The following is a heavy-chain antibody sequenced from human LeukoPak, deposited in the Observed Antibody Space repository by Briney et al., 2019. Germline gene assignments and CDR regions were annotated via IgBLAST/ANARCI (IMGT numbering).Heavy chain of an antibody. CDR1: GYIFSSYS. CDR3: ATGGLENRHTVVVTAIEDFQH. V-gene: IGHV3-21*01. CDR2: ISSSCSYT. D-gene: IGHD2-21*02. J-gene: IGHJ1*01. Sequence: GVSLRLLCAASGYIFSSYSMNGVRQAPGKGLECVSSISSSCSYTYYADSVKGRFTICRDNAKNSLYLQMNSLGAEDTAVYYCATGGLENRHTVVVTAIEDFQHWGQGTLVTVSS.